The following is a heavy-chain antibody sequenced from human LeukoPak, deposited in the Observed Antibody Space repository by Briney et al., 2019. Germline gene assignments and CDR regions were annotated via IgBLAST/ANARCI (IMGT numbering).Heavy chain of an antibody. J-gene: IGHJ4*02. Sequence: ASVKVSCKASGYTFTSYDINWVRQATGQGLEWMGWMNPNSGNTGYAQKFQGRDTMTRNTSISTAYMELSSLRSEDTAVYYCARGSRVSGSLDYWGQGTLVTVSS. CDR3: ARGSRVSGSLDY. V-gene: IGHV1-8*01. D-gene: IGHD1-26*01. CDR2: MNPNSGNT. CDR1: GYTFTSYD.